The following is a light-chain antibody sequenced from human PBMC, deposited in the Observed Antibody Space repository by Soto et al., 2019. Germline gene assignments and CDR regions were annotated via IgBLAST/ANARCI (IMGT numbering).Light chain of an antibody. CDR1: QSVSSSY. CDR3: QQYGSSPPT. V-gene: IGKV3-20*01. J-gene: IGKJ1*01. CDR2: GAS. Sequence: IVLTQSPGTLSLSPGERATLSCRASQSVSSSYLAWYQQKPGQAPRLIIYGASSRATGIPDRFSVSVSGTDCTLTISRLETEDGAVYYCQQYGSSPPTFGQGTKVDIK.